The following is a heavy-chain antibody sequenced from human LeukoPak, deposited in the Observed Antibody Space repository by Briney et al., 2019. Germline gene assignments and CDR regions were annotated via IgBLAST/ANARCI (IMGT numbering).Heavy chain of an antibody. Sequence: SEGLSLTRAVHGGSFSEYYWRWIRQRPGKGVEWIGEINHSGSTNYNPSLKSRVNISVDTSKNQFSLKMSSVTGADTGVYYCARDIVVVPAAIRRVRWFDPWGQGTLVTVSS. J-gene: IGHJ5*02. CDR3: ARDIVVVPAAIRRVRWFDP. CDR1: GGSFSEYY. D-gene: IGHD2-2*01. CDR2: INHSGST. V-gene: IGHV4-34*01.